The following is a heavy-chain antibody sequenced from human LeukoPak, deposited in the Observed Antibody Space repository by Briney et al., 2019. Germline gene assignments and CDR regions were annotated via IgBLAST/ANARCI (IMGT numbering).Heavy chain of an antibody. J-gene: IGHJ4*02. D-gene: IGHD3-22*01. CDR1: GFTFSSYS. CDR2: ISSSSSYI. Sequence: GGSLRLSCAASGFTFSSYSMNWVRQAPGKGLEWVSSISSSSSYIFYADSVKGRFTISRDNAKNSLYLQMNSLRAEDTAVYYCASHYYDSSGYYRTPFDYWGQGTLVTVSS. V-gene: IGHV3-21*01. CDR3: ASHYYDSSGYYRTPFDY.